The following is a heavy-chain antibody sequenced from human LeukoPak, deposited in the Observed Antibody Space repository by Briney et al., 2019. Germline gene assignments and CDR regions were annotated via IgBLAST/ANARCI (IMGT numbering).Heavy chain of an antibody. V-gene: IGHV4-4*07. D-gene: IGHD3-10*01. CDR1: GGSISSYY. Sequence: SETLSLTCTVSGGSISSYYWSWIRQPAGKGLEWIGRIYTSGSTNYNPSLKSRVTMSADTSKNQFSLKLSSVTAADTAVYYCGGSGSYPEHYFDYWGQGTLVTVSS. J-gene: IGHJ4*02. CDR3: GGSGSYPEHYFDY. CDR2: IYTSGST.